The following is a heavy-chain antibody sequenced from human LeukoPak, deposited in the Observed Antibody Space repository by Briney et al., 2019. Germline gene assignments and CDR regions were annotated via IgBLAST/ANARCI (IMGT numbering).Heavy chain of an antibody. Sequence: GGSLRLSCAASGFTFGSYGMHWVRQAPGKGLEWVAFIRYDGSNKYYADSVKGRFTISRDNSKNTLYLQMNSLRAEDTAVYYCAKVWIHAIDAFDIWGQGTMVTVSS. CDR3: AKVWIHAIDAFDI. CDR1: GFTFGSYG. CDR2: IRYDGSNK. J-gene: IGHJ3*02. V-gene: IGHV3-30*02. D-gene: IGHD3-3*01.